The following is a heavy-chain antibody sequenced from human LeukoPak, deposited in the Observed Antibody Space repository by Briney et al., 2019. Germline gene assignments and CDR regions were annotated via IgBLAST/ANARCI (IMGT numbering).Heavy chain of an antibody. J-gene: IGHJ3*02. CDR3: ARAMADDAFDI. Sequence: VASVKVSCKASGYTFTSYYMHWVRQAPGQGLEWMGIVNPSGGSTSYAQKFQGRVTMTRDTSTSTVYMELSSLRSEDTAVYYCARAMADDAFDILGQGTMVTVSS. CDR1: GYTFTSYY. V-gene: IGHV1-46*01. D-gene: IGHD5-24*01. CDR2: VNPSGGST.